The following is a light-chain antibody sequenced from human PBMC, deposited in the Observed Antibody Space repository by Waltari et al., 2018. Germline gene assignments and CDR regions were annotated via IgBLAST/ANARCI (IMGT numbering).Light chain of an antibody. CDR3: QSTDRSDRWV. J-gene: IGLJ3*02. V-gene: IGLV3-25*03. CDR1: ALPKQY. CDR2: KDP. Sequence: SYELTQPPSVSVSPGQTAAIPCSGDALPKQYAYWSQQKPSQAPVLLIYKDPDRPSGIPERFSGSTSGTTVTLTISGVQAEDEADYYCQSTDRSDRWVFGGGTKLTVL.